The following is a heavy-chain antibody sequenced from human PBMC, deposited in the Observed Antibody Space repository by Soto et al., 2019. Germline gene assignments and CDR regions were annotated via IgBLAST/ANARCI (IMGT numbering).Heavy chain of an antibody. J-gene: IGHJ6*02. V-gene: IGHV3-53*02. CDR3: ASLGVVVASPYGMDV. CDR2: IYSGGVT. D-gene: IGHD2-2*01. CDR1: GFTVSSTY. Sequence: EVQLVETGGGLIQPGGSLRLSCAASGFTVSSTYMTWVRQAPGKGLEWVSLIYSGGVTYYADSVKGRFTISRDNSKNTLYFQMNSLRAEDTAVYYCASLGVVVASPYGMDVWGQGTTVTVSS.